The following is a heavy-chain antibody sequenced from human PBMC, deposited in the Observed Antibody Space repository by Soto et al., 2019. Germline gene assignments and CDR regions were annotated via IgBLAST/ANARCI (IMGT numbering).Heavy chain of an antibody. J-gene: IGHJ4*02. Sequence: QVQLVQSGAEVKKPGASVKVSCKASGYTFTSYAMHWVRQAPGQRLEWMGWINAGNGNTRYSQKFQGRVTITRDTSASTAYMELSSLRSEDTAVYYCARVIRAYYFDYWGQGTLVTVSS. V-gene: IGHV1-3*01. CDR2: INAGNGNT. CDR1: GYTFTSYA. CDR3: ARVIRAYYFDY.